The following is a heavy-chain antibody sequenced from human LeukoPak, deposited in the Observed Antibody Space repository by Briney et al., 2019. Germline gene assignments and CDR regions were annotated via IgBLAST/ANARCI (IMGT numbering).Heavy chain of an antibody. V-gene: IGHV1-46*01. CDR2: INPSDGST. J-gene: IGHJ4*02. CDR1: GYTFTGYY. Sequence: ASVEVSCKASGYTFTGYYIHWVRQAPGQGLEWMGIINPSDGSTDYAQKFQGRVTMARDTSTSTVYMELSSLRSEDTAVYYCARGAYAGSSSYFDYWGQGTLVAVSS. CDR3: ARGAYAGSSSYFDY. D-gene: IGHD6-6*01.